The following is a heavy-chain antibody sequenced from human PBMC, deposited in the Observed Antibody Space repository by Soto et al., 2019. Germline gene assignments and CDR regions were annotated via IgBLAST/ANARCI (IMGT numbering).Heavy chain of an antibody. CDR2: AYYSGST. Sequence: QVQLQESGPGLVKASETLSLTCSVSGGSISHYYWSWIRQSPGKGLEWIGYAYYSGSTDYNPSLRSRVTMAVDTSKNQVSLTLNSVTGADTAVYYCARDRSTYGGGGTGEVRENWFDPWGPGTLVTVSS. CDR3: ARDRSTYGGGGTGEVRENWFDP. CDR1: GGSISHYY. V-gene: IGHV4-59*01. D-gene: IGHD2-8*01. J-gene: IGHJ5*02.